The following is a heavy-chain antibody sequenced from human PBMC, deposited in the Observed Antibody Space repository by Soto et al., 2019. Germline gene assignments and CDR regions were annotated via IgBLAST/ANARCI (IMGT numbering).Heavy chain of an antibody. Sequence: EVQLVESGGGLVQPGGSLRLSCAASGFTFSDYYMDWVRQAPGKGLEWVGRTRNKANSYNTEYAASVKGRFTISRDESKNALDLQMNSLKTEDTAVYYCARGNRAFDIWGQGTMVTVSS. J-gene: IGHJ3*02. CDR3: ARGNRAFDI. V-gene: IGHV3-72*01. CDR2: TRNKANSYNT. CDR1: GFTFSDYY.